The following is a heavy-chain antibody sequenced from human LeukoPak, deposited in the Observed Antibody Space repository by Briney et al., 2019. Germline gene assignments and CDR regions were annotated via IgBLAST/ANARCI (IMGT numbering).Heavy chain of an antibody. V-gene: IGHV3-9*01. CDR1: GFTFDDYA. D-gene: IGHD6-13*01. Sequence: PGRSLRLSCAASGFTFDDYAMHWVRQAPGKGLEWVSGISWNSGSIGYADSVKGRFTISRDNAKNSLYLQMNSLRAEDTAVYYCARVRHYPYSSSWYGAFDIWGRGTMVTVSS. CDR2: ISWNSGSI. CDR3: ARVRHYPYSSSWYGAFDI. J-gene: IGHJ3*02.